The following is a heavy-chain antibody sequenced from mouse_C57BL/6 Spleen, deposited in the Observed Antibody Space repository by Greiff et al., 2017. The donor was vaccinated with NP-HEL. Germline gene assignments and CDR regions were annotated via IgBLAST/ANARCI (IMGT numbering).Heavy chain of an antibody. Sequence: QVQLQQPGAELVMPGASVKLSCKASGYTFTSYWMHWVKQRPGQGLEWIGEIDPSDSYTNYNQKFKGKSTLTVDKSSSTAYMQLSSLTSEDSAVYYCARYHYYGSSWAMDYWGQGTAVTVSS. CDR2: IDPSDSYT. V-gene: IGHV1-69*01. J-gene: IGHJ4*01. CDR3: ARYHYYGSSWAMDY. D-gene: IGHD1-1*01. CDR1: GYTFTSYW.